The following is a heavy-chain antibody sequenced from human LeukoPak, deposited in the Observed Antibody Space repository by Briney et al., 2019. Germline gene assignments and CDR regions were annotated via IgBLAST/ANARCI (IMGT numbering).Heavy chain of an antibody. D-gene: IGHD4-17*01. CDR1: GGTFSSYA. CDR3: ARLTSYDYGDFDY. J-gene: IGHJ4*02. CDR2: IIPILGIA. Sequence: SVKVSCKASGGTFSSYAISWVRQAPGQGLEWVGRIIPILGIANYAQKFQGRVTITADKSTSTAYMELSSLRSEDTAVYYCARLTSYDYGDFDYWGQGTLVTVSS. V-gene: IGHV1-69*04.